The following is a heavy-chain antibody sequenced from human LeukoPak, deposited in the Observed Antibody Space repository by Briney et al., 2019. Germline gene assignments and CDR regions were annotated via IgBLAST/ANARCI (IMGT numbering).Heavy chain of an antibody. CDR2: INPNSGGT. Sequence: ASVKVSCKASGYTFTGYYMHWVRQAPGQGLEWMGWINPNSGGTNYAQKFQGRVTMTRDMSTSTVYMELSSLRSEDTAVYYCARGSSGWAIDYWGQGTLVTVSS. CDR3: ARGSSGWAIDY. CDR1: GYTFTGYY. V-gene: IGHV1-2*02. D-gene: IGHD6-19*01. J-gene: IGHJ4*02.